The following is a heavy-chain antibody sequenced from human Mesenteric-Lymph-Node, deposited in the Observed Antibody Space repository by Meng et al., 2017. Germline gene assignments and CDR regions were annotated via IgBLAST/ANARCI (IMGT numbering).Heavy chain of an antibody. V-gene: IGHV2-5*02. CDR2: IYGDGDN. Sequence: SGPTLVKPTETLTLTCTFSGFSLSSGRMGVGWSRQPPGKALEWVAMIYGDGDNFYSPSLNSRLTITKDTSKNQVVLTMTNMDPVDTAQYFCAHRRAPIDKDWFDPWGQGTLVTVSS. CDR3: AHRRAPIDKDWFDP. CDR1: GFSLSSGRMG. D-gene: IGHD1-26*01. J-gene: IGHJ5*02.